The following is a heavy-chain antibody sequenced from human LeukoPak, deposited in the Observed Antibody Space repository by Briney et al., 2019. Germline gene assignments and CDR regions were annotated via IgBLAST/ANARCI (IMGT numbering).Heavy chain of an antibody. J-gene: IGHJ4*02. CDR2: INHSGST. CDR3: ARGVASRY. Sequence: SETLSLTCAVYGGSFSGYYWSWIRQPPGKGLEWIGEINHSGSTNYNPSLKSRVTISVDTSENQFSLKLSSVTAADTAVYYCARGVASRYWGQGTLVTVSS. V-gene: IGHV4-34*01. D-gene: IGHD5-12*01. CDR1: GGSFSGYY.